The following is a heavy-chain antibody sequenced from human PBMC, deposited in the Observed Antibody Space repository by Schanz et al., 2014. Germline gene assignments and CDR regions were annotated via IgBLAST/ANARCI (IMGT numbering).Heavy chain of an antibody. CDR1: GGSFSSNY. CDR2: INQSGTT. D-gene: IGHD1-1*01. J-gene: IGHJ2*01. CDR3: ARDTTWRLDL. V-gene: IGHV4-34*02. Sequence: QVQLQQWGAGLLKPSETLSLTCAVYGGSFSSNYWSWIRQPPGKGLEWIGEINQSGTTNYNPSLKSRFPISLDTSKTQFSLTLTSLTAADTAVYYCARDTTWRLDLWGRGTLVTVSA.